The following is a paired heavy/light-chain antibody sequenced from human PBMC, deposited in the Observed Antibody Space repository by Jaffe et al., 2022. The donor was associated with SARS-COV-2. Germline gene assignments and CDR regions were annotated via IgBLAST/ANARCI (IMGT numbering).Heavy chain of an antibody. Sequence: QVQLQESGPGLVKPSETLSLTCTVSGGSISSGGYYWNWIRQHPGKGLEWIAYISSSGSTYYNPSLKSRVTISSDTSKNQFSLKLSSVTAADTAVYYCARDNNNDASGIGSFDYWGQGTRVIVAS. CDR3: ARDNNNDASGIGSFDY. J-gene: IGHJ4*02. CDR1: GGSISSGGYY. V-gene: IGHV4-31*03. D-gene: IGHD3-10*01. CDR2: ISSSGST.
Light chain of an antibody. Sequence: DIVMTQSPDSLAVSLGERATINCKSSQTILYSSNNKNYLAWYQQKPGQPPKLLIYWASTRESGVPDRFSGSGSGTDFTLTISSLQAEDVAVYYCQQYYEIPYTFGQGTKLEIK. CDR2: WAS. CDR3: QQYYEIPYT. CDR1: QTILYSSNNKNY. J-gene: IGKJ2*01. V-gene: IGKV4-1*01.